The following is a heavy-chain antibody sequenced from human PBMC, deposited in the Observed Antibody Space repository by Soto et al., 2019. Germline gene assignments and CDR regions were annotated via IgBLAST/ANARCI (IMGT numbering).Heavy chain of an antibody. J-gene: IGHJ3*02. CDR1: GYNFTSYG. Sequence: SVKVSCKASGYNFTSYGISWVRQAPGQGLEWMGWISPHNDRTKYARRFQDRVTMTTETPTSTVYMELGSLRSDDTAVYYCARDLYYSSGRYFDHDAFDIWGQGTVVTVSS. CDR3: ARDLYYSSGRYFDHDAFDI. CDR2: ISPHNDRT. V-gene: IGHV1-18*01. D-gene: IGHD6-19*01.